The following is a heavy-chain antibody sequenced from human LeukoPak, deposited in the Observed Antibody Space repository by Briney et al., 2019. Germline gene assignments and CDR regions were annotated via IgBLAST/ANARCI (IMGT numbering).Heavy chain of an antibody. Sequence: GGSLRLSCAASGFTFSSYAMSWVRQAPGKGLEWVSAISGSGGSTYYADSVKGRFTISRDNAKNSLYLQMNSLRAEDTAVYYCASGGLWFGEPAPLYWGQGTLVTVSS. D-gene: IGHD3-10*01. CDR1: GFTFSSYA. V-gene: IGHV3-23*01. CDR3: ASGGLWFGEPAPLY. CDR2: ISGSGGST. J-gene: IGHJ4*02.